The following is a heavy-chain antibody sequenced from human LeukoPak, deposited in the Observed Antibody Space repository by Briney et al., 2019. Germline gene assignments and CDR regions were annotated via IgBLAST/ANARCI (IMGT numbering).Heavy chain of an antibody. D-gene: IGHD2-2*01. CDR3: AKGYCSSTSCSSFDY. J-gene: IGHJ4*02. CDR1: GFTFSSYA. V-gene: IGHV3-23*01. Sequence: GGSLRLSCAASGFTFSSYAMSWVRQAPGKGLEWVSAISGSGGSTYYADSVKGRFTISRDNSKNTLYLQMNSLRAEDTAVYYCAKGYCSSTSCSSFDYWGQGTLVTVSS. CDR2: ISGSGGST.